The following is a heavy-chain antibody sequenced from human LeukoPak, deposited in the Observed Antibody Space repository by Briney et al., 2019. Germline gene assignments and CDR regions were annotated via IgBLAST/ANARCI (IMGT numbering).Heavy chain of an antibody. CDR1: GFSFSSYA. CDR3: ARGDASGSWLIDD. J-gene: IGHJ4*02. V-gene: IGHV3-30*15. CDR2: MSSDGGNK. D-gene: IGHD3-10*01. Sequence: PGGSLRLSCAASGFSFSSYAIHWVRQAPGKGLEWVTFMSSDGGNKYHADSVKGRFTISRDNSKYALYLQMSSLRAEVTAVYRCARGDASGSWLIDDWGLGTLVTVSS.